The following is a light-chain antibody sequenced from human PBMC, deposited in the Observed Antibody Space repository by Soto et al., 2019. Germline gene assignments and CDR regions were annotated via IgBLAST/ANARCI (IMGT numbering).Light chain of an antibody. Sequence: QSVLTQVPSASETPGQRVTISCSGSSSNIGRNTVNWYQQLPGTAPKLLIYSNDQRPSGVPDRFSGSKSGTSASLAISGLQCEDEADYYCAVWDDSLNAVVFGGGTKLTVL. CDR2: SND. J-gene: IGLJ2*01. V-gene: IGLV1-44*01. CDR3: AVWDDSLNAVV. CDR1: SSNIGRNT.